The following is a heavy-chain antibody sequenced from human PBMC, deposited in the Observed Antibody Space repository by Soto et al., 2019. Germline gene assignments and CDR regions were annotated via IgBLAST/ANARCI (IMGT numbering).Heavy chain of an antibody. Sequence: SVKVSCKASGGTFISYAISWVRQAPGQGLEWMGGIIPIFGTANYAQKFQGRVTITADESTSTAYMELSSLRSEDTAVYYCAKNPENYYYGMDVWGQGTTVTVPS. CDR2: IIPIFGTA. V-gene: IGHV1-69*13. CDR3: AKNPENYYYGMDV. CDR1: GGTFISYA. J-gene: IGHJ6*02.